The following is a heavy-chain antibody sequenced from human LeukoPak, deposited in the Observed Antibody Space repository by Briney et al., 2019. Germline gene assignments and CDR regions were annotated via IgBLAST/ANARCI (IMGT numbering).Heavy chain of an antibody. J-gene: IGHJ6*02. CDR2: FEPEDGET. Sequence: ASVKVSCKVSGYTLTELSMHWVRQAPGKGLEWMGGFEPEDGETLYAQKFQGRVTMTEDTSTDTAYMELSSLRSEDTAVYYCATDQRGAGLGFRYGSGSYNGMDVWGQGTTVTVSS. CDR3: ATDQRGAGLGFRYGSGSYNGMDV. V-gene: IGHV1-24*01. CDR1: GYTLTELS. D-gene: IGHD3-10*01.